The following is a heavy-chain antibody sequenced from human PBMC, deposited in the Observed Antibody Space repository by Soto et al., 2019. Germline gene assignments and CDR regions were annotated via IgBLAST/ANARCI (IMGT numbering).Heavy chain of an antibody. CDR2: IYYSGST. CDR1: NDSISSSTSY. D-gene: IGHD2-15*01. Sequence: QLQLQESGPGLVKPSETLSLTCTVSNDSISSSTSYWGWIRQPPGKGLDWIGIIYYSGSTYYSPSLKSGVSISADTSKNRFSLMLSSVTAADTAVYYCARALVVAASYAFDIWGPGTMVTVSS. J-gene: IGHJ3*02. CDR3: ARALVVAASYAFDI. V-gene: IGHV4-39*02.